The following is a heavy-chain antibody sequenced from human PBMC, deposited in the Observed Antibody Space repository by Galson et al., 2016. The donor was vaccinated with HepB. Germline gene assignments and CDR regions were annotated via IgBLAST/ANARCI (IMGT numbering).Heavy chain of an antibody. J-gene: IGHJ4*02. CDR2: IYYSGST. CDR1: RDSVRNNNYY. D-gene: IGHD6-6*01. CDR3: ARTKAAARPYYFDY. V-gene: IGHV4-31*03. Sequence: TLSLTCTVSRDSVRNNNYYWSWIRQHPGKGLEWIGYIYYSGSTYYNPSLQSRVTISLATTGNHFSLRLTSVTPADTAIYYCARTKAAARPYYFDYWGQGILVTVSS.